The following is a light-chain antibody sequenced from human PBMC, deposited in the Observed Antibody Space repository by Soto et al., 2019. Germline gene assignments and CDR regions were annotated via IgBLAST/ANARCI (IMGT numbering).Light chain of an antibody. CDR1: HTISSSY. Sequence: EIVLTQSPGTLSLSPGERATLSCRASHTISSSYLAWYQQKPGQAPRLLMYGISRRATGIPDRFSGSGSGTDFTLTITRLEPEDFAVYYCQQRSSWPPITFGGGTKVDIK. J-gene: IGKJ4*01. CDR2: GIS. CDR3: QQRSSWPPIT. V-gene: IGKV3D-20*02.